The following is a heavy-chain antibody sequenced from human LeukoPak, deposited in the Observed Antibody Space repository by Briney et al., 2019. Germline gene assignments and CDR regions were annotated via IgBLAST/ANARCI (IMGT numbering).Heavy chain of an antibody. V-gene: IGHV3-23*01. CDR3: AKELRQQLVLFDY. CDR1: GFTFNTYA. D-gene: IGHD6-13*01. CDR2: ISGSGGST. J-gene: IGHJ4*02. Sequence: SGGSLRLSCAASGFTFNTYAMSWVRQAPGKGLEWVSAISGSGGSTYYADSVKGRFTISRDNSKNTLYLQMNSLRAEDTAVYYCAKELRQQLVLFDYWGQGTQVTVSS.